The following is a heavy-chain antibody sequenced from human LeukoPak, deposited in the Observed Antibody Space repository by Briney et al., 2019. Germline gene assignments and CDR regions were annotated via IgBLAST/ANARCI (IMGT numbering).Heavy chain of an antibody. CDR1: GFSFSGYA. Sequence: GGSLRLSCAASGFSFSGYAIHWVRQAPGKGLEWVALISYNGGRKDYADSVKGRFTIDRDNSKNTVYLQMNSLRPDDTGIYSCARQESRNYQYEGLDYWGQGNLVTVSS. V-gene: IGHV3-30*04. CDR2: ISYNGGRK. J-gene: IGHJ4*02. D-gene: IGHD3-16*01. CDR3: ARQESRNYQYEGLDY.